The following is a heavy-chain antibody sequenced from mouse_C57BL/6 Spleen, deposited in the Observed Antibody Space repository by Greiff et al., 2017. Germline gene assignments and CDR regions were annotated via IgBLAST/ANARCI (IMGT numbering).Heavy chain of an antibody. Sequence: EVQLQQSGAELVKPGASVKISCKASGYTFTDYNMNWVKQSHGKGLEWIGDINPDNGGTNYNQKFKGKATLTADKSSSTAYMELRSLTSEDSAVYYCARVHYDRRFDYWGQGTIVTVSS. CDR2: INPDNGGT. V-gene: IGHV1-18*01. CDR3: ARVHYDRRFDY. J-gene: IGHJ2*01. D-gene: IGHD1-1*01. CDR1: GYTFTDYN.